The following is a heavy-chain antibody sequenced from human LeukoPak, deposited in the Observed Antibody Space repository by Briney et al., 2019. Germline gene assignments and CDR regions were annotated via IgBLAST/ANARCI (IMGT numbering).Heavy chain of an antibody. CDR3: AKVMPPGRIRFYSYYMDV. D-gene: IGHD2-15*01. V-gene: IGHV3-30*02. CDR2: IRYDGSNK. J-gene: IGHJ6*03. CDR1: GFIFSSYS. Sequence: GGSLRLSCAASGFIFSSYSMNWVRQAPGKGLEWVAFIRYDGSNKYYADSVKGRFTISRDNSKNTLYLQMNSLRAEDTAVYYCAKVMPPGRIRFYSYYMDVWGKGTTVTVS.